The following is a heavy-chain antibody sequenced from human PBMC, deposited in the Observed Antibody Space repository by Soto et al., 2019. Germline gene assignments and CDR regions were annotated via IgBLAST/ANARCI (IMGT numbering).Heavy chain of an antibody. V-gene: IGHV3-48*02. CDR3: ARCSRNSCYSYGVDV. J-gene: IGHJ6*02. CDR2: ISDSGATK. CDR1: GITFSNCG. D-gene: IGHD2-15*01. Sequence: PGGSLRLSSAASGITFSNCGMNWVRETPGKGLEWVSYISDSGATKHYADSVKGRFTISRDNGKDSLYLQMNSLRDEDTAVYFCARCSRNSCYSYGVDVWGQGATVTVSS.